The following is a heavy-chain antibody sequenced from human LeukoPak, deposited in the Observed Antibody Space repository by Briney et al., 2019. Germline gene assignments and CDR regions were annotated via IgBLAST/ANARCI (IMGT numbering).Heavy chain of an antibody. CDR3: ARDSGMAAAS. J-gene: IGHJ1*01. CDR1: GFTVSSDY. Sequence: GGSLRLSCAASGFTVSSDYMNWVRQAPGKGLEWVSLIYSGGSTYYADSVKGRFTISRDSSKDTLYLQMNSLRAEDTAVYYCARDSGMAAASWGQGTLVTVSS. V-gene: IGHV3-66*01. D-gene: IGHD6-13*01. CDR2: IYSGGST.